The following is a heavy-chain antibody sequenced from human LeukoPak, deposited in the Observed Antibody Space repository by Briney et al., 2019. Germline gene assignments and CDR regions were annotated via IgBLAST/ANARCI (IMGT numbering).Heavy chain of an antibody. CDR2: IKQDGSEK. CDR1: GFTFSSYW. V-gene: IGHV3-7*03. Sequence: PGGSLRLSCAASGFTFSSYWMSWVRQAPGKGLEWVANIKQDGSEKYYVDSVNGRFTVSRDNAKNSLYLQMNSLRVEDTAVYYCARLGIITAAGSNDYWGQGTLVTVSS. CDR3: ARLGIITAAGSNDY. J-gene: IGHJ4*02. D-gene: IGHD6-13*01.